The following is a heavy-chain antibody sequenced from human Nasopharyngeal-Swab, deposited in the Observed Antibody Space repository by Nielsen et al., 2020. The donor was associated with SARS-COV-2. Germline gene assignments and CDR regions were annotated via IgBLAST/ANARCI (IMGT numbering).Heavy chain of an antibody. V-gene: IGHV4-30-4*01. Sequence: RQAPGKGLEWIGYIYYSGSTYYNPSLKSRVTIPVDTSKNQFSLKLSSVTAADTAVYYCARDAAGYCSSTSCYAGTGMDVWGQGTTVTVSS. D-gene: IGHD2-2*01. J-gene: IGHJ6*02. CDR2: IYYSGST. CDR3: ARDAAGYCSSTSCYAGTGMDV.